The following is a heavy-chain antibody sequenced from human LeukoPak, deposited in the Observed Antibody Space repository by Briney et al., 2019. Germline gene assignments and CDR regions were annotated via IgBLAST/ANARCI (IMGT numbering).Heavy chain of an antibody. CDR3: ARGGSGSGSYYNRDFDYYYYMDV. CDR2: ISSSGSTI. CDR1: GFTFSSYE. Sequence: GGSLRLSCAASGFTFSSYEMNWVRQAPGKGLEWVSYISSSGSTIYYADSVKGRFTISRDNAKNSLYLQMNSLRAEDTAVYYCARGGSGSGSYYNRDFDYYYYMDVWGKGTTVTVSS. V-gene: IGHV3-48*03. J-gene: IGHJ6*03. D-gene: IGHD3-10*01.